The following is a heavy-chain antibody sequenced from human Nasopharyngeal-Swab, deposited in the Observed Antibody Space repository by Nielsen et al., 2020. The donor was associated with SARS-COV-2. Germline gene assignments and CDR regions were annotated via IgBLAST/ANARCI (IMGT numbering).Heavy chain of an antibody. CDR1: GFTLSTYW. J-gene: IGHJ6*02. CDR3: ARGTWYSSSGASYYYYYGMDV. D-gene: IGHD6-13*01. V-gene: IGHV3-7*01. Sequence: GESLKISCAGSGFTLSTYWMSWVRQAPGKGLEWVANIKQDGSEKYYVDSVKGRFTVSRDNAKSALFLEMNSLRAEDTAVYYCARGTWYSSSGASYYYYYGMDVWGQGTTVTVSS. CDR2: IKQDGSEK.